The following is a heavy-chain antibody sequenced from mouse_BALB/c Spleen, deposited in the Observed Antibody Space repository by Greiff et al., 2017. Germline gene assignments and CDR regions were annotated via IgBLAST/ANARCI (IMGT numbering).Heavy chain of an antibody. D-gene: IGHD4-1*01. CDR3: ARELTGFAY. V-gene: IGHV1-54*01. J-gene: IGHJ3*01. CDR1: GYAFTNYL. Sequence: VQLQQSGAELVRPGTSVTVSCKASGYAFTNYLIEWVKQRPGQGLEWIGVINPGSGGSNYNEKFKGKATLTADKSSSTAYMQLSSLTSDDSAVYFCARELTGFAYWGQGTLVTVSA. CDR2: INPGSGGS.